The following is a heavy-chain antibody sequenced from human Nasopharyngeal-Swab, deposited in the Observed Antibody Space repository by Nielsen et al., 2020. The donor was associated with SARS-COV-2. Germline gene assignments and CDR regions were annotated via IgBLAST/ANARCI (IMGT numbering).Heavy chain of an antibody. CDR3: ARAILNLGRGDYMDV. CDR2: LYTSGTT. J-gene: IGHJ6*03. V-gene: IGHV4-61*02. D-gene: IGHD1-1*01. Sequence: GKGLEWIGRLYTSGTTNYNPSLKSRVTISVDTSKDQFSLKLSSVTAADTAVYYRARAILNLGRGDYMDVWGKGTTVTVSS.